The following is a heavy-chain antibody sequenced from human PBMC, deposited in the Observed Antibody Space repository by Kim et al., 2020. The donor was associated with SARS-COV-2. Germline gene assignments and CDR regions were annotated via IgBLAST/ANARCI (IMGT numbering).Heavy chain of an antibody. J-gene: IGHJ4*02. CDR3: ARDPGSLGELSSIGSPLFY. CDR1: GFTFSSYG. CDR2: ISYDGSNK. V-gene: IGHV3-33*05. D-gene: IGHD3-16*02. Sequence: GGSLRLSCAASGFTFSSYGMHWVRQAPGKGLEWVAVISYDGSNKYYADSVKGRFTISRDNSKNTLYLQMNSLRAEDTAVYYCARDPGSLGELSSIGSPLFYWGQGTLVTVSS.